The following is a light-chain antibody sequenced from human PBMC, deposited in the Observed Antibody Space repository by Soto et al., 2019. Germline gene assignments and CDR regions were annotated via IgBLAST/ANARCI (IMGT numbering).Light chain of an antibody. CDR3: QQYNNWPLT. Sequence: EIVMTQSPATLSVSPVESVTLSCRASQLFSSNLAWYQQKPGQAPRLLIYGASTRATGIPARFSGSGSGTEFTLTISSLQSEDFAVYSCQQYNNWPLTFGGGTKVDIK. CDR2: GAS. CDR1: QLFSSN. J-gene: IGKJ4*01. V-gene: IGKV3-15*01.